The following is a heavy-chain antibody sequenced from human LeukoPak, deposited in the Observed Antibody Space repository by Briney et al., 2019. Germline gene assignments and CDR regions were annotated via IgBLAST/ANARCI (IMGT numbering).Heavy chain of an antibody. CDR1: GYTFTSYD. CDR2: SNHKRGGT. D-gene: IGHD3-22*01. Sequence: ASVKVSCKASGYTFTSYDSNWVGQAPGQGRAGMGWSNHKRGGTNYAQKFQGSVTMTRDTYISTAYMELSRLRSDDTAVYYCARGSDWVESSDYYSEYFQRWGQGTLVTVSS. V-gene: IGHV1-2*02. J-gene: IGHJ1*01. CDR3: ARGSDWVESSDYYSEYFQR.